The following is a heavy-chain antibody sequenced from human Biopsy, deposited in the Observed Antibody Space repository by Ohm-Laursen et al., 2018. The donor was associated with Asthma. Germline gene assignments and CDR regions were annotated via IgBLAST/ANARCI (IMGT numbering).Heavy chain of an antibody. CDR2: ISPFTGDT. CDR3: ARHPYNFGGFDY. V-gene: IGHV1-18*04. Sequence: SVKVSCKTSGYTFRSYGVSWVRQAPGQGLEWMGGISPFTGDTHFGQKFQGRVTMTTDTSTDTAYMELRSLRSDDTAVYYCARHPYNFGGFDYWGQGSLVPVSS. CDR1: GYTFRSYG. D-gene: IGHD5-24*01. J-gene: IGHJ4*02.